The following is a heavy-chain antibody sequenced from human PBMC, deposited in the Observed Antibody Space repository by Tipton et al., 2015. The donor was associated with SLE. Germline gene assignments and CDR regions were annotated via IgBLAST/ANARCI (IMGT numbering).Heavy chain of an antibody. CDR3: AKVRIAASLYGMDV. D-gene: IGHD6-13*01. Sequence: GSLRLSCAAAGFNFSYYDMTWVRQAPGKGLEWVSGITGSGGSTYYADSVKGRFTISRDSSKNTLYLQMNSLRAEDTAVYYCAKVRIAASLYGMDVWGQGTTVTVSS. CDR1: GFNFSYYD. V-gene: IGHV3-23*01. CDR2: ITGSGGST. J-gene: IGHJ6*02.